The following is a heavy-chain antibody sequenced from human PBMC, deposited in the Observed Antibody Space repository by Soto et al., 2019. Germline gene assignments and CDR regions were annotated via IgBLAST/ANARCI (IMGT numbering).Heavy chain of an antibody. D-gene: IGHD6-13*01. CDR1: GFTFSSYG. CDR3: AKSWSTNYYYGMDV. V-gene: IGHV3-30*18. Sequence: PEGSLRLSCAASGFTFSSYGMHWVRQAPGEGLEWVAVISNDGSDKYYADSAKGRFTISRDNSKNTLYLQMNSLRAEDTAVYFCAKSWSTNYYYGMDVWGQGTTVTAP. CDR2: ISNDGSDK. J-gene: IGHJ6*02.